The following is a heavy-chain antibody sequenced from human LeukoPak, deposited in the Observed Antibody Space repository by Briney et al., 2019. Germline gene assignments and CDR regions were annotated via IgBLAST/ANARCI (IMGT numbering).Heavy chain of an antibody. D-gene: IGHD6-13*01. J-gene: IGHJ5*02. Sequence: GGSLRLSCAASGFTFDDYAMHRVRQAPGKGLEWVSGISWNSGSIGYADSVKGRFTISRDNAKNSLYLQMNSLRAEDTALYYCAKDSLRYSSSWYGGLDPWGQGTLVTVSS. V-gene: IGHV3-9*01. CDR3: AKDSLRYSSSWYGGLDP. CDR1: GFTFDDYA. CDR2: ISWNSGSI.